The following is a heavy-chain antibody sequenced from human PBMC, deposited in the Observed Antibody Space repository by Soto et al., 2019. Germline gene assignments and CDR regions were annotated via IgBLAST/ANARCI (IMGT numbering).Heavy chain of an antibody. V-gene: IGHV1-18*01. Sequence: ASVKVSCKASGYTFTSYGISWVRQAPGQGLEWMGWINSYNGNINYAQKLQGRVTMTTDTSTSTAYMELRSLRSDDTAVYYCAREPVAGIWFDPWGQGTLVTVSS. CDR3: AREPVAGIWFDP. CDR1: GYTFTSYG. J-gene: IGHJ5*02. D-gene: IGHD6-19*01. CDR2: INSYNGNI.